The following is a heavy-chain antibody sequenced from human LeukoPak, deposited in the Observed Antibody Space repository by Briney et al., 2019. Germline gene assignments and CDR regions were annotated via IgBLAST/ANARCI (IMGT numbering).Heavy chain of an antibody. CDR3: ARAETSLHVWDGY. V-gene: IGHV3-33*01. Sequence: PGGSLRLSCVASGFIFSNYGIHWVRQAPGKGLEWVAVIWHDGSNKYNEGSVKGRFTVSRDNSKNTAYLQMSSLRVEDTAIYYCARAETSLHVWDGYWGQGTLVTVFS. CDR2: IWHDGSNK. J-gene: IGHJ4*02. D-gene: IGHD3-16*02. CDR1: GFIFSNYG.